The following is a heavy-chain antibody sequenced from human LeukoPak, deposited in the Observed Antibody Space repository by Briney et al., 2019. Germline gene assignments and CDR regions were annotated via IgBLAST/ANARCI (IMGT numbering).Heavy chain of an antibody. V-gene: IGHV1-69*04. D-gene: IGHD3-22*01. CDR3: ARANYYDSSGYYYYYYGMDV. CDR1: RGTFSSYA. J-gene: IGHJ6*02. CDR2: IIPIIGIA. Sequence: GASVKVSCKPSRGTFSSYAISWVRQAPGQGLEWMGRIIPIIGIANYTQKFQGRVTVTADKSTSTASMELSSLRSEDTAVYYCARANYYDSSGYYYYYYGMDVWGQGTTVTVSS.